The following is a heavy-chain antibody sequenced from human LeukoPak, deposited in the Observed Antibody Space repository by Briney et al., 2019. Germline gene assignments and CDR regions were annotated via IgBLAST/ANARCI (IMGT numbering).Heavy chain of an antibody. CDR1: GFTFSSYS. CDR2: ISSSSSTI. D-gene: IGHD1-26*01. J-gene: IGHJ5*02. V-gene: IGHV3-48*01. CDR3: ARDGASGIGSQYNWFDP. Sequence: GGSLRLSCAASGFTFSSYSMNWVRQAPGKGLEWVSYISSSSSTIYYADSVKGRFTISRDNAKNSLYLQMNSLTAEDTAVYYCARDGASGIGSQYNWFDPWGQGTLVTVSS.